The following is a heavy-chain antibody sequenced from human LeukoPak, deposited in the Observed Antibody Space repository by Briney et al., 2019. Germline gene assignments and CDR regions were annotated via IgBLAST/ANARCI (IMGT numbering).Heavy chain of an antibody. D-gene: IGHD3-3*01. CDR1: GYSFSSYW. CDR2: IYPADSDI. Sequence: GESLKISCKGSGYSFSSYWIGWVRQMPGKGLEWMGIIYPADSDIKYSPSFEGQVTISADKSITTAYLQWSSLKASDTATYYCARIRFDFWSRSPDPNDAFDIWGQGTMITVSS. J-gene: IGHJ3*02. CDR3: ARIRFDFWSRSPDPNDAFDI. V-gene: IGHV5-51*01.